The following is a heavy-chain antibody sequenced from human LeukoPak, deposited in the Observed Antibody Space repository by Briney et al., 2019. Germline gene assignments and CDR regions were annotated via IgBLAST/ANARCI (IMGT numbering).Heavy chain of an antibody. CDR1: GVSISSGGFY. CDR2: IYYTGTT. J-gene: IGHJ5*02. Sequence: SETLSLTCSVSGVSISSGGFYWSWIRQLPGKGLEWIGYIYYTGTTYYNPSLRTGVIISVDTSKNQFSLKVNSVTASDTAVYYCSTSDDSSGYLTSFDPWGQGTLVTVSS. D-gene: IGHD3-22*01. V-gene: IGHV4-31*03. CDR3: STSDDSSGYLTSFDP.